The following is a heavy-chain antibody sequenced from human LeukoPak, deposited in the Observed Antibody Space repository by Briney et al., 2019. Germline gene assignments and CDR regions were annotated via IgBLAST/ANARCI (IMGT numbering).Heavy chain of an antibody. CDR3: ARRSVVVTAISYYYYYMDV. J-gene: IGHJ6*03. CDR2: ISSSGSAI. Sequence: GGSLRLSCAASGFTFSDYYMSWIRQAPGKGLEWVSYISSSGSAIYYADSVKGRFTISRDNAKNSLYLQMNSLRAEDTAVYYCARRSVVVTAISYYYYYMDVWGKGTTVTISS. V-gene: IGHV3-11*04. D-gene: IGHD2-21*02. CDR1: GFTFSDYY.